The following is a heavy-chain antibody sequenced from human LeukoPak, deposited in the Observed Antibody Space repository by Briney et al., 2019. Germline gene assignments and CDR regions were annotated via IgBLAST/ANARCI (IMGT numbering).Heavy chain of an antibody. Sequence: SETLSLTCTVSGGSISSYYWSWIRQPPGKGLEWIGYIYYSGSTNYNPSLKSRVTISVDTSKNQFSLKLSSVTAADTAVYYCARTSGYYYSYYFDYWGQGTLVTVSS. CDR2: IYYSGST. CDR3: ARTSGYYYSYYFDY. D-gene: IGHD3-22*01. CDR1: GGSISSYY. J-gene: IGHJ4*02. V-gene: IGHV4-59*08.